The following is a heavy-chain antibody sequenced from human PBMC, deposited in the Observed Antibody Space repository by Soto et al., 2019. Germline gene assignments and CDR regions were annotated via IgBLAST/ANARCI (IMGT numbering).Heavy chain of an antibody. Sequence: GASVKVSCKASGGTFSSYAISWVRQAPGQGLEWMGGIIPIFGTANYAQKFQGRVTITADESTSTAYMELSSLRSEDTAMYYCATTRRDFTIFGVVPASDYYYGMDIWGQGTTVTVSS. V-gene: IGHV1-69*13. CDR1: GGTFSSYA. CDR2: IIPIFGTA. CDR3: ATTRRDFTIFGVVPASDYYYGMDI. J-gene: IGHJ6*02. D-gene: IGHD3-3*01.